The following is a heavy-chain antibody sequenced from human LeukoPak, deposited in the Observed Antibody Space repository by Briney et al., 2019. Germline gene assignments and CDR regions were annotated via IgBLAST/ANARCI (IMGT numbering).Heavy chain of an antibody. CDR2: MNPNSGNT. V-gene: IGHV1-8*01. CDR1: GYTFTSYD. J-gene: IGHJ6*02. Sequence: ASVKVSCKASGYTFTSYDINWVRQAPGQGLEWMGWMNPNSGNTDYAQKFQGRVTMTRNTSISTAYMELSSLRSEDTAVYYCARDSLALDYYYYYYGMDVWGQGTTVTVSS. D-gene: IGHD3-16*02. CDR3: ARDSLALDYYYYYYGMDV.